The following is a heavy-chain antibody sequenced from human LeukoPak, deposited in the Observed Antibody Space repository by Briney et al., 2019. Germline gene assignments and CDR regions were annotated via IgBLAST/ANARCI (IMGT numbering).Heavy chain of an antibody. Sequence: ASVKVSCKASGYTFTGYYMHWVRQAPGQGLEWMGRINPNSGGTNYAQKSQGRVTMTRDTSISTAYMELSRLRSDDTAVYYCAIHSGSYKKGVDYWGQGTLVTVSS. J-gene: IGHJ4*02. CDR2: INPNSGGT. D-gene: IGHD1-26*01. V-gene: IGHV1-2*06. CDR3: AIHSGSYKKGVDY. CDR1: GYTFTGYY.